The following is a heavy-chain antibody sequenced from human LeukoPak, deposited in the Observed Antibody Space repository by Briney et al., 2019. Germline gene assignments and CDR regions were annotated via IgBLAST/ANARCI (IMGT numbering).Heavy chain of an antibody. Sequence: PGGSLRLSCAASGFTVSSNYMSWVRQAPGKVLEWVSVIYSGGSTYYADSVKGRFTISRDNSKNTLYLQMNSLRAEDTAVYYCARGYYDSSGYGPYWGQGTLVTVSS. V-gene: IGHV3-53*01. CDR2: IYSGGST. D-gene: IGHD3-22*01. CDR1: GFTVSSNY. J-gene: IGHJ4*02. CDR3: ARGYYDSSGYGPY.